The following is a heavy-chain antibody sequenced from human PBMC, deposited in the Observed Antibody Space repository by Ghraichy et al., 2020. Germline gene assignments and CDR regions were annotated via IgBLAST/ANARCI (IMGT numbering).Heavy chain of an antibody. CDR3: ARPYLTFGLGAFDI. V-gene: IGHV4-59*01. D-gene: IGHD3-10*01. Sequence: SQTLSLTCTVSGGSISSYYWSWIRQPPGKGLEWIGYIYYSGSTNYNPSLKSRVTISVDTSKNQFSLKLSSVTAADTAVYYCARPYLTFGLGAFDIWGQGTMVTVSS. CDR1: GGSISSYY. J-gene: IGHJ3*02. CDR2: IYYSGST.